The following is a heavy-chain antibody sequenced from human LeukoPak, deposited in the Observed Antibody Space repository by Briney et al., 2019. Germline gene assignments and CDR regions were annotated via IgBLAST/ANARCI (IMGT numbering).Heavy chain of an antibody. V-gene: IGHV3-7*01. CDR2: INGDGSEK. Sequence: PGGSLRLSCAASGFTFSAYWMSWVRQAPGKGLEWVAHINGDGSEKYYVDSVRGRFTIARDNAKNSLYLQMYSLRAEDTALYYCARGGFGYVYFDYWGQGSLVTVSS. CDR1: GFTFSAYW. J-gene: IGHJ4*02. CDR3: ARGGFGYVYFDY. D-gene: IGHD2-8*01.